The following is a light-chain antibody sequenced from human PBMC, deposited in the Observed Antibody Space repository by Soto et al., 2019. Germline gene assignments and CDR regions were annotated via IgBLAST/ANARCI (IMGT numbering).Light chain of an antibody. CDR2: GAS. Sequence: VLTQSPGTLSVSPGERVTVTCGASQSVTGNYLAWYQQKPGQAPRLLIYGASYRATGIPARFSGSGSGTDFSLTISRLEPEDFAVYCCEQYGSTPPTFGQGTKV. CDR3: EQYGSTPPT. CDR1: QSVTGNY. J-gene: IGKJ1*01. V-gene: IGKV3-20*01.